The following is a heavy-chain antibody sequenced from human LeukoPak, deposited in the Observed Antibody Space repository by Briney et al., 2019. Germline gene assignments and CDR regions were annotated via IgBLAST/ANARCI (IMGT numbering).Heavy chain of an antibody. D-gene: IGHD3-3*01. CDR1: GASVSSYH. CDR2: ISDTGKT. V-gene: IGHV4-59*02. Sequence: SETLSLTCTFSGASVSSYHWDWLRQTPEKGLEWIGYISDTGKTDSNPSLKSRVSISLGPANKQFSLRLRCVTAADSAVYYCATGYYEPFASWGPGILVTVSS. CDR3: ATGYYEPFAS. J-gene: IGHJ4*02.